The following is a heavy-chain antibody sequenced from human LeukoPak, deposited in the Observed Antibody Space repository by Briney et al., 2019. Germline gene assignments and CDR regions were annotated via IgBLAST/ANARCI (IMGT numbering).Heavy chain of an antibody. J-gene: IGHJ6*03. CDR3: ARAPNDYISYYYYYYMDV. CDR1: GYTFTSYD. Sequence: ASVKVSCKASGYTFTSYDINWVRQATGQGLEWMGWMNPNSGNTGYAQKFQGRVTITRNTSISTAYMELSSLRSEDTAVYYCARAPNDYISYYYYYYMDVWGKGTTVTVSS. D-gene: IGHD3-16*01. V-gene: IGHV1-8*03. CDR2: MNPNSGNT.